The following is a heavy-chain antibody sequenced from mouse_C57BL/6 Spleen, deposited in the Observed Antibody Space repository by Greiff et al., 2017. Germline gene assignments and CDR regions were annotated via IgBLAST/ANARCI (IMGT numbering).Heavy chain of an antibody. CDR1: GFNIKDDY. CDR2: IDPENGDT. D-gene: IGHD2-4*01. CDR3: TTRSIYYESYYAMDY. Sequence: VQLQQSGAELVRPGASVKLSCTASGFNIKDDYMHWVKQRPEQGLEWIGWIDPENGDTEYASKFQGKATMTADTSSNTAYLQLSSLTAEDTAVYYCTTRSIYYESYYAMDYWGQGTSVTVSS. J-gene: IGHJ4*01. V-gene: IGHV14-4*01.